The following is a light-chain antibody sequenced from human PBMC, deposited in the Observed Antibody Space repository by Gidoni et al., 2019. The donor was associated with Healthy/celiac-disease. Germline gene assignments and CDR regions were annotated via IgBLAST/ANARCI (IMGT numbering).Light chain of an antibody. CDR1: SSDVGGYNY. Sequence: QSARTQPASVAGSPGQAITISCTGTSSDVGGYNYVSWYQQHPGKAPKLMIYEVSNRPSGVSTRFSGSKSGNPASLTISGLQAEDEADYYCSSYTSSSTLDYVFGTGTKVTVL. CDR3: SSYTSSSTLDYV. J-gene: IGLJ1*01. V-gene: IGLV2-14*01. CDR2: EVS.